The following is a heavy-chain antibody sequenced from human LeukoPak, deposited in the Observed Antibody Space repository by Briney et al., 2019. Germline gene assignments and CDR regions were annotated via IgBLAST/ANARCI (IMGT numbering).Heavy chain of an antibody. J-gene: IGHJ6*03. Sequence: SSETLSLTCTVSGGSISSYYWSWIRQPAGKGLEWIGRIYTSGSTNYNPSLKSRVTMSVDTSKNQFSLKLSSVTAADTAVYYCAREKVQDYYYYYYMDVWGKGTTVTVSS. CDR2: IYTSGST. V-gene: IGHV4-4*07. CDR1: GGSISSYY. D-gene: IGHD3-10*01. CDR3: AREKVQDYYYYYYMDV.